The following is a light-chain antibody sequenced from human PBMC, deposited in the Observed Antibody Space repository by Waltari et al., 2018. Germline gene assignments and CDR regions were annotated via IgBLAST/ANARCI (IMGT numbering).Light chain of an antibody. V-gene: IGKV3-15*01. Sequence: EIVLTQSPATLSLSPGERATLSCRASQSVSSYLPWYQQKPGQAPRLLIYGASTRATGIPARFSGSGSGTEFTLTISSLQSEDSAVYYCQQYNNWQTFGQGTKVEIK. J-gene: IGKJ1*01. CDR3: QQYNNWQT. CDR2: GAS. CDR1: QSVSSY.